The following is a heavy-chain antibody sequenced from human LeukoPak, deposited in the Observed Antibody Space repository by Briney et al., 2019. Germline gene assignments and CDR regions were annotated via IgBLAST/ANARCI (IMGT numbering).Heavy chain of an antibody. CDR2: IYYSGST. Sequence: SETLSLTCTVSGGSISSSSYYWGWIRQPPGKGLEWIGSIYYSGSTYYNPSLKSRVTISVDTSKNQFSLKLSSVTAADTAVYYCARGLAAGSSLFFDYWGQGTLVTVSS. V-gene: IGHV4-39*01. J-gene: IGHJ4*02. CDR1: GGSISSSSYY. CDR3: ARGLAAGSSLFFDY. D-gene: IGHD6-13*01.